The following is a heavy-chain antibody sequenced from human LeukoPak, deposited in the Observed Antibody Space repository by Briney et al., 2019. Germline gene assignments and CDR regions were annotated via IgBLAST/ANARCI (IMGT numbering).Heavy chain of an antibody. Sequence: SETLSLTCTVSGGSISSYYWSWIRQPPGKGLEWIGYIYYSGSTNYNPSLKSRVTISVDTSKNQFSLKLSSVTAADTAVYYCARVHDSSGWYVNWFDPWGQGTLVTVSS. D-gene: IGHD6-13*01. CDR3: ARVHDSSGWYVNWFDP. J-gene: IGHJ5*02. V-gene: IGHV4-59*01. CDR1: GGSISSYY. CDR2: IYYSGST.